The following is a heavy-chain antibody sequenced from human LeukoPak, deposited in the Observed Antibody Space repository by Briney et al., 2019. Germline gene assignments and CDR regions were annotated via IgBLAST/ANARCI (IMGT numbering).Heavy chain of an antibody. V-gene: IGHV4-4*07. CDR2: IYTSGST. D-gene: IGHD5-18*01. CDR3: ARDVGGYNYGYSLDY. Sequence: SETLSLTCTVSGGSISTYYCSWIRQPAGKGLEWIGRIYTSGSTSYNSSLKSRVTMSVDTSKNQFSLKLSSVAAADTAVYYCARDVGGYNYGYSLDYWGQGTLVSVSS. J-gene: IGHJ4*02. CDR1: GGSISTYY.